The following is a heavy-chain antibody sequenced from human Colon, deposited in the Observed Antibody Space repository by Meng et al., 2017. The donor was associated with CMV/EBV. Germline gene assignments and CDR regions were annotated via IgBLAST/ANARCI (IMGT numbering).Heavy chain of an antibody. D-gene: IGHD4-17*01. CDR1: GCIFSDSY. V-gene: IGHV3-11*01. J-gene: IGHJ4*02. CDR3: ASLMTTVTRTFDS. Sequence: ASGCIFSDSYMSWIRQAPGKGLEWVSYISATGSTIYYADSVKGRFTISRDNAKNSLYLQMDTLRAEDTAVYYCASLMTTVTRTFDSWGQGTLVTVSS. CDR2: ISATGSTI.